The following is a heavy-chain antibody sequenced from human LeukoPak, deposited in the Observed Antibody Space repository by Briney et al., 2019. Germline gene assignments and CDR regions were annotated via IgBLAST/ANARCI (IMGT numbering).Heavy chain of an antibody. J-gene: IGHJ4*02. CDR1: GFTFSSYR. V-gene: IGHV3-30*18. CDR3: AKVAYGSGSYPDY. Sequence: PGGSLRLSCAASGFTFSSYRMHWVRQAPGKGLEWVTVISYDGSNKYYADSVKGRFTISRDNSKNTLYLQMNSLRAEDTAVYYCAKVAYGSGSYPDYWGQGTLVTVSS. CDR2: ISYDGSNK. D-gene: IGHD3-10*01.